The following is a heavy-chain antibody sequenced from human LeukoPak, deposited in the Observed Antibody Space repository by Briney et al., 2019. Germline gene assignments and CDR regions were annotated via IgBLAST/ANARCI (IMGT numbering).Heavy chain of an antibody. CDR2: INHSGST. D-gene: IGHD6-13*01. J-gene: IGHJ4*02. V-gene: IGHV4-34*01. CDR1: GGSFSGYY. Sequence: SETLSLTCAVYGGSFSGYYWSWIRQPPGKGLEWIGEINHSGSTNYNPSLKSPVTISVDTSKNQFSLKLSSVTAADTAVYYCARGVAAAIDYWGQGTLVTVSS. CDR3: ARGVAAAIDY.